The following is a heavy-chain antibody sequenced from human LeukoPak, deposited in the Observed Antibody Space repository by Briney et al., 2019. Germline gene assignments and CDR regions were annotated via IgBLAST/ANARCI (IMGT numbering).Heavy chain of an antibody. D-gene: IGHD1-26*01. V-gene: IGHV4-4*02. CDR2: IYHSGST. CDR1: GGSISSSNW. CDR3: ARVSSGSYYFDS. Sequence: SEILSLTCAISGGSISSSNWWSWVRQPPGKGLEWIGEIYHSGSTNYSPSLKSRATISVDKSKNQFSLKVTSVTAADTAVYYCARVSSGSYYFDSWGQGTLVTVSS. J-gene: IGHJ4*02.